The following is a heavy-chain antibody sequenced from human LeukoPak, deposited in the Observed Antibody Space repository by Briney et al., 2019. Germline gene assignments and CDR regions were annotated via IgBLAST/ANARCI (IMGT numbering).Heavy chain of an antibody. J-gene: IGHJ1*01. CDR1: GLTFSSYS. CDR3: TRNSGWYGLS. V-gene: IGHV3-23*01. D-gene: IGHD6-19*01. Sequence: GGSLRLSCAASGLTFSSYSMNWVRQAPGKGLEWVSSIDYDGGSGHYADSVKGRFTISRDNSNNTLFLHLNSLRGEDTAVYYCTRNSGWYGLSWGQGTLVTVSS. CDR2: IDYDGGSG.